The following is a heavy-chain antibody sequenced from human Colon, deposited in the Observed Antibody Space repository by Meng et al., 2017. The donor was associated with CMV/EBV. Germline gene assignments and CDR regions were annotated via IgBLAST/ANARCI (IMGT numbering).Heavy chain of an antibody. V-gene: IGHV3-66*02. D-gene: IGHD3-10*01. CDR1: GFTVSSNY. CDR3: ARDGWFGEYWFDP. Sequence: GESLKISCAASGFTVSSNYMSWVRQAPGKGLEWVSVIYSGSSTYYADSVKGRFTISRDNSKNTLYLQMNSLRAEDTAVYYCARDGWFGEYWFDPWGQGTMVTVSS. CDR2: IYSGSST. J-gene: IGHJ5*02.